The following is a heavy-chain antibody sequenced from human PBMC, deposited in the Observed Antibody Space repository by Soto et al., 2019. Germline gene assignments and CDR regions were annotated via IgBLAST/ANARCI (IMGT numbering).Heavy chain of an antibody. CDR3: AKLQAYSYGPGAYFDY. CDR1: GITFSNCA. CDR2: ISGSGGST. J-gene: IGHJ4*02. Sequence: PGGSVRLFCAASGITFSNCAMRCVRGAPGRGLEWVSAISGSGGSTDYVDSVKGRFTISRDNSKNTLYLQMNSLRAEDTAVYYCAKLQAYSYGPGAYFDYWGQGTLVTVSS. V-gene: IGHV3-23*01. D-gene: IGHD5-18*01.